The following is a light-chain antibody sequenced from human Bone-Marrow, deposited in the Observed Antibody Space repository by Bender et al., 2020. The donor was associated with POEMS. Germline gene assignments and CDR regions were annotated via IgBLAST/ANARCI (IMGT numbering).Light chain of an antibody. CDR3: ATWDDSLNGWV. CDR1: SSKFGSYP. Sequence: QSVLTQPPSASGTPGQRVTISCSGSSSKFGSYPVNWYQQLLGAAPKLVIFNNSQRPSGVPDRSAGSNSGTSASLAISGLLSDDEADFYCATWDDSLNGWVFGGGTKLTVL. V-gene: IGLV1-44*01. CDR2: NNS. J-gene: IGLJ3*02.